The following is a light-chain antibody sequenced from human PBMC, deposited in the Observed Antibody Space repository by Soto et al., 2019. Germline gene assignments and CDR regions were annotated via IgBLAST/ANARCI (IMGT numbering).Light chain of an antibody. V-gene: IGLV4-69*01. CDR3: PNWGTGTGV. CDR1: SGHSSYA. CDR2: LNGDGSH. J-gene: IGLJ3*02. Sequence: QPVLTQSPSASASLGASVKLTCTLSSGHSSYAIAWHQHQPEKGHRYLMNLNGDGSHRKGDGIPDRFSGSGSGAERYLTISSLPAEDEADYFCPNWGTGTGVFGGGTKLTVL.